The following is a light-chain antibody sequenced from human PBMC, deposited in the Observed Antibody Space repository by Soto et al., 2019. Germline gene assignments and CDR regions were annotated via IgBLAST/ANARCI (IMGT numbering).Light chain of an antibody. CDR1: QSVSSN. CDR3: QQYDNWPVT. CDR2: DAS. V-gene: IGKV3D-15*01. J-gene: IGKJ4*01. Sequence: EIVMTQSPATLSVSPGERATLSCRASQSVSSNLAWYQQKPGQAPRLLIYDASSRATGIPDRFSGGGSGTEFTLTISSLQSEDFAVYYCQQYDNWPVTFGGGTKVDIK.